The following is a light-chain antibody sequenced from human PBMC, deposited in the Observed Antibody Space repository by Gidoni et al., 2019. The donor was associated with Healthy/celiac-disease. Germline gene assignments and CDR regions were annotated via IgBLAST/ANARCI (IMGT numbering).Light chain of an antibody. V-gene: IGKV3-11*01. CDR1: QSVSSY. CDR3: QQRSNWPLHT. J-gene: IGKJ2*01. CDR2: DAS. Sequence: EIVLTQSPATLSLSPGERATLSCRASQSVSSYLAWYQQKPGQAPRLLIYDASNRATGIPARFSGSGSGTDFTLTISSLEPEDFAVYYCQQRSNWPLHTFXXXTKLEIK.